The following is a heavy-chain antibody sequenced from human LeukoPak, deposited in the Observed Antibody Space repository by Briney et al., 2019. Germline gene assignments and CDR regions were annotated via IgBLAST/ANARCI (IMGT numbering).Heavy chain of an antibody. J-gene: IGHJ4*02. Sequence: GESLKISCKGSGYSFTSYWIGWVRQMPGKGLEWMEIIYPGDSDTRYSPSFQGQVTISADKSISTAYLQWSSLKASDTAMYYCARARYCSSTSCYFDYWGQGTLVTVSS. CDR1: GYSFTSYW. CDR2: IYPGDSDT. V-gene: IGHV5-51*01. D-gene: IGHD2-2*01. CDR3: ARARYCSSTSCYFDY.